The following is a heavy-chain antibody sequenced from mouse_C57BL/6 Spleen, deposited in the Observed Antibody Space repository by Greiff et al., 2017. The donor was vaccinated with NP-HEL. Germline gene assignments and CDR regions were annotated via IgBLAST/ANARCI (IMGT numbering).Heavy chain of an antibody. D-gene: IGHD2-3*01. CDR3: ARGWLPHY. J-gene: IGHJ2*01. CDR1: GYTFTDYY. CDR2: INPNNGGT. Sequence: EVQLQQSGPELVKPGASVKISCKASGYTFTDYYMNWVKQSHGKSLEWIGDINPNNGGTSYNQKFKGKATLTVDKSSSTADMELRSLTSEDSAVYYCARGWLPHYWGQGTTLTVSS. V-gene: IGHV1-26*01.